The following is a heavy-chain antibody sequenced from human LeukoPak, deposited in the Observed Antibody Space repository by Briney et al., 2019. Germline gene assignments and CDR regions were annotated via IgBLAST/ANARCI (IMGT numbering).Heavy chain of an antibody. J-gene: IGHJ4*02. CDR3: ARSVGATWDFDY. Sequence: ASVKVSCTASGYTFTGYYMHWVRQAPGQGLEWMGWINPNSGGTNYAQKFQGRVTMTRDTSISTAYMELSRLRSEDTAVYYCARSVGATWDFDYWGQGTLVTVSS. V-gene: IGHV1-2*02. CDR1: GYTFTGYY. CDR2: INPNSGGT. D-gene: IGHD1-26*01.